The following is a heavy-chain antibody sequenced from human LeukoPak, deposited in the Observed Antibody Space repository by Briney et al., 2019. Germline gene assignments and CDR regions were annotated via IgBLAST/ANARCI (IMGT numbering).Heavy chain of an antibody. D-gene: IGHD3-22*01. CDR1: GGTFSSYA. CDR3: ARDSSGFDI. V-gene: IGHV1-46*01. CDR2: INPSGGST. J-gene: IGHJ3*02. Sequence: PRASVKVSCKASGGTFSSYAISWVRQAPGQGLEWMGIINPSGGSTSYAQKFQGRVTMTRDTSTSTVYMELSSLRSEDTAVYYCARDSSGFDIWGQGTMVTVSS.